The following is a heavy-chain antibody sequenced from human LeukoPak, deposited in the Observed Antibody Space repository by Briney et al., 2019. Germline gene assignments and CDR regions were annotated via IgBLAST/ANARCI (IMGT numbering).Heavy chain of an antibody. J-gene: IGHJ4*02. CDR3: ATDLGLTMIRGVIVS. D-gene: IGHD3-10*01. CDR2: TKSKAAGGTT. V-gene: IGHV3-15*01. Sequence: TRRSLRLSCSASRFTYNNAWMTWVRHAPGKGLEWVGPTKSKAAGGTTNNGAPMKGRFTISRDDSKITLYLQMNSLETEDTAVYYYATDLGLTMIRGVIVSWGQGTLVTVSS. CDR1: RFTYNNAW.